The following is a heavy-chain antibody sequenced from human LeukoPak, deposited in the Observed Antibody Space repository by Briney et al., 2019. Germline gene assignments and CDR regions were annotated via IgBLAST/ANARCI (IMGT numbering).Heavy chain of an antibody. D-gene: IGHD1-26*01. CDR3: ARDWAWEQVWFQH. Sequence: ASVKVSCKASGYTFTGSYMHWVRQPPGQGLEWMGGINPNNAGTNYAQKFQGRVTMTRDTSISTAYMELSRLRSDDTAVYYCARDWAWEQVWFQHWGQGTQVIVSS. CDR2: INPNNAGT. J-gene: IGHJ1*01. CDR1: GYTFTGSY. V-gene: IGHV1-2*02.